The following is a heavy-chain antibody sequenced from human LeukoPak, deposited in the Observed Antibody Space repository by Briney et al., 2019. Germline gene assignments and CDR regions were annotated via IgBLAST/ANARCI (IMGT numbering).Heavy chain of an antibody. CDR1: GFTVSSNY. J-gene: IGHJ6*02. D-gene: IGHD5-18*01. Sequence: GGSLRLSCAASGFTVSSNYMSWVRQAPGKGLEWVSVIYSGGSTYYADSVKGRFTISRDNSKNTLYLQMDSLRAEDTAVYYCARDLVDTAMVTSYYYGMDVWGQGTTVTVPS. CDR3: ARDLVDTAMVTSYYYGMDV. CDR2: IYSGGST. V-gene: IGHV3-66*01.